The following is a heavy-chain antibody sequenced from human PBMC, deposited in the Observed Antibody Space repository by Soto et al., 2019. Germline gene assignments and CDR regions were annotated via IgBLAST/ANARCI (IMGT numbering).Heavy chain of an antibody. CDR3: ARDVTSNSGSYPLY. D-gene: IGHD3-10*01. CDR2: IYYSGST. J-gene: IGHJ4*02. Sequence: PSETLSLTCTVSGGSISSGGYYWSWIRQHPGKGLEWIGYIYYSGSTYYNPSLKSRVTISVDTSKNQFSLRLSSVTAADTAVYYCARDVTSNSGSYPLYWGQGVLVTVSS. V-gene: IGHV4-31*03. CDR1: GGSISSGGYY.